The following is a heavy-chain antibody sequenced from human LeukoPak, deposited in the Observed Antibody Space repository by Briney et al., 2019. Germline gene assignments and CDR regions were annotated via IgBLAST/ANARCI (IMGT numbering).Heavy chain of an antibody. CDR2: VYYGGNI. Sequence: SETLSLTCIVSGGSISIGSCYWGWIRQPPGKGLEWIGSVYYGGNINYNPSLKSRVAISVDTSKNQFSLKLSSVTATDTAVYYCARHDSSGPYNAFDIWGQGTMVTVSS. J-gene: IGHJ3*02. CDR1: GGSISIGSCY. V-gene: IGHV4-39*01. D-gene: IGHD3-22*01. CDR3: ARHDSSGPYNAFDI.